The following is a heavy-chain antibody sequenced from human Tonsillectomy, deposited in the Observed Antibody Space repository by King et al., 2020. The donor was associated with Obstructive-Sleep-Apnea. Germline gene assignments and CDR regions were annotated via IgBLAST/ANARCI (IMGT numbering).Heavy chain of an antibody. D-gene: IGHD6-13*01. J-gene: IGHJ4*02. Sequence: VQLVQSGAEVKRPGASVKVSCKASGYIFTKYGISWVRQAPGQGLEWVGWVSGYDGNTNYAQKMRGRVSMTSDTSSDTAYMELRSLTSDDTAVYYCARDNSSSSSDYWGQGTLVTVSP. CDR3: ARDNSSSSSDY. CDR1: GYIFTKYG. CDR2: VSGYDGNT. V-gene: IGHV1-18*01.